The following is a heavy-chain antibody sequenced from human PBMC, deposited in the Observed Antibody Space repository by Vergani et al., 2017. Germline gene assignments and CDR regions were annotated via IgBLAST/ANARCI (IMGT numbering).Heavy chain of an antibody. CDR2: IYYSGST. CDR1: GGSISSYY. V-gene: IGHV4-59*01. CDR3: ARDGRVGAATPHFDY. D-gene: IGHD2-15*01. J-gene: IGHJ4*02. Sequence: QVQLQESGPGLVKPSETLSLTCTVSGGSISSYYWSWIRQPPGKGLEWIGYIYYSGSTNYNPSLKSRVTISVDTSKNQFSLKLGSVTAADTAVSYCARDGRVGAATPHFDYWGQGTLVTVSS.